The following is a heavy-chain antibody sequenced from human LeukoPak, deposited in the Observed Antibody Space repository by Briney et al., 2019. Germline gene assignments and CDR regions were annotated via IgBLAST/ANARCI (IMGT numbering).Heavy chain of an antibody. CDR2: ISSSSSYI. Sequence: GGSLRLSCAASGFTFSSYSMNWVRQAPGKGLEWVSSISSSSSYIYYADSVKGRFTISRDNAKNSLYLQMNSLRAEDTAVYYCARDTYYYDSSGYYHDYWGQGTLVTVPS. V-gene: IGHV3-21*01. J-gene: IGHJ4*02. D-gene: IGHD3-22*01. CDR1: GFTFSSYS. CDR3: ARDTYYYDSSGYYHDY.